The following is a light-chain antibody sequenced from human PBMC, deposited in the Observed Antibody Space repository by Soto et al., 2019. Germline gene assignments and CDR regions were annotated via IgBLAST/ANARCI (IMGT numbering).Light chain of an antibody. Sequence: LTQSPDTLSLSPGERATLSCRASQTVSNDYLAWYQQKPGQAPRLLINGASRRATGIPDRFSGSGSGTDFTLTISRLEPEDSAVYYCQQFHTSFTIIFGQGTRLEIK. V-gene: IGKV3-20*01. CDR1: QTVSNDY. CDR3: QQFHTSFTII. CDR2: GAS. J-gene: IGKJ5*01.